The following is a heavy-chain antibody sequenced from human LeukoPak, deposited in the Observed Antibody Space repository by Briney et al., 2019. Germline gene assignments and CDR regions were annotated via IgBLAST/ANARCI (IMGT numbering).Heavy chain of an antibody. CDR2: ISSDGSST. D-gene: IGHD1-26*01. V-gene: IGHV3-74*01. CDR1: GFTFRTYW. Sequence: GGSLRLSCAASGFTFRTYWMHWVRQVPGKGLMWFSRISSDGSSTIYADSVKGRFTISRDNANNTLYLQMNSLRGEDTAVYYCAREWALPGAYYMDVWGKGTTVTVSS. CDR3: AREWALPGAYYMDV. J-gene: IGHJ6*03.